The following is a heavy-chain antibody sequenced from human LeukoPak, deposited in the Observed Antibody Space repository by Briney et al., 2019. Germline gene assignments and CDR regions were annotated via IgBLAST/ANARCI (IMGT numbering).Heavy chain of an antibody. Sequence: PSETLSLTCAVYGGSFSGYYWSWIRQPPGKGLEWIGEINHSGSTNYNPSLNSRVTISVDTSKNQFSLKLSSVTAADTAVYYCARLISRGYSLRRSLDPWGQGTLVTVSS. D-gene: IGHD5-18*01. CDR2: INHSGST. J-gene: IGHJ5*02. CDR1: GGSFSGYY. V-gene: IGHV4-34*01. CDR3: ARLISRGYSLRRSLDP.